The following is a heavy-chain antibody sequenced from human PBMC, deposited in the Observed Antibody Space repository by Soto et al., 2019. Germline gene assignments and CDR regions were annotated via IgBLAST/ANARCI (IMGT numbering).Heavy chain of an antibody. CDR1: GFTFSSYA. CDR3: AKDLSGGLGYYYYYMDV. J-gene: IGHJ6*03. CDR2: ISGSGGST. V-gene: IGHV3-23*01. Sequence: EVQLLESGGGLVQPGGSLRLSCAASGFTFSSYAMSWVRQAPGKGLEWVSAISGSGGSTYYADSVKGRFTISRDNSKNTLYLQMNSLRAEDTAVYYCAKDLSGGLGYYYYYMDVWGKGTTVTVSS. D-gene: IGHD7-27*01.